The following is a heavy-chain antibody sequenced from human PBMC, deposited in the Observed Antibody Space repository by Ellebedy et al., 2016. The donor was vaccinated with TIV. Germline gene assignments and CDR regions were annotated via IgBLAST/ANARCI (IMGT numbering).Heavy chain of an antibody. V-gene: IGHV1-18*01. CDR1: GYTFTSYG. CDR3: ARDFYDSSYFDY. CDR2: ISAYNGNT. J-gene: IGHJ4*02. D-gene: IGHD3-22*01. Sequence: ASVKVSXXASGYTFTSYGISWVRQAPGQGLEWMGWISAYNGNTNYAQKLQGRVTMTTDTSTSTAYMELRSLRSDDTAVYYCARDFYDSSYFDYWGQGALVTVSS.